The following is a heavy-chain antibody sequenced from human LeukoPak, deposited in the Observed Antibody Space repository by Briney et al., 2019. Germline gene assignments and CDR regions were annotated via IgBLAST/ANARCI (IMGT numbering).Heavy chain of an antibody. J-gene: IGHJ6*03. D-gene: IGHD6-19*01. CDR1: GYTFTSYY. CDR2: INPSGGST. V-gene: IGHV1-46*01. Sequence: ASVKVSCKASGYTFTSYYMHWVRQAPGQGLEWMGIINPSGGSTSYAQKFQGRVTMTRDMSTSTVYMELSSLRSEDTAVYYCARDTIGKQWLSPIEGAAAGYYYYYYMDVWGKGTTVTISS. CDR3: ARDTIGKQWLSPIEGAAAGYYYYYYMDV.